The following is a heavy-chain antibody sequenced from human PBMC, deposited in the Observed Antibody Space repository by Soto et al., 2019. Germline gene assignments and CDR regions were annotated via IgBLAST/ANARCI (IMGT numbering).Heavy chain of an antibody. CDR3: ARLLLETWDYYYYMDV. V-gene: IGHV3-30-3*01. CDR1: GFTFSSYA. CDR2: ISYDGSNK. Sequence: GVSLRLSCAASGFTFSSYAMHWVRQAPGKGLEWVAVISYDGSNKYYADSVKGRFTISRDNSENTLYLQMNSLRAEDTAVYYCARLLLETWDYYYYMDVWGKGTTVTVSS. J-gene: IGHJ6*03.